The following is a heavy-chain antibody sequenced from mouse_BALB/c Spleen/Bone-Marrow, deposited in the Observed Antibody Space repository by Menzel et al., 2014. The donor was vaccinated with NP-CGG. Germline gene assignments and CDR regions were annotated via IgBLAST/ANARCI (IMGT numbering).Heavy chain of an antibody. CDR1: GYAITSGYN. CDR3: ARLDGYDWYFDV. Sequence: DVKLQESGPGLVKPSQSLSLTCSVTGYAITSGYNWNWIRQFLGNTLEWMGYISYNGSNNYNPSLKNRISITRDTSKNQFFLKLNSVTSEDTATYYCARLDGYDWYFDVWGAGTTVTVSS. J-gene: IGHJ1*01. V-gene: IGHV3-6*02. CDR2: ISYNGSN. D-gene: IGHD2-2*01.